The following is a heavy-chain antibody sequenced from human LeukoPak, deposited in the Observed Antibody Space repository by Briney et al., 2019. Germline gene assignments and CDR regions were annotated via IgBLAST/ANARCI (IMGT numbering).Heavy chain of an antibody. CDR3: ATSDTVSTYNWFDP. V-gene: IGHV4-39*01. CDR2: IRYSGST. Sequence: SETLSLTCNVSGGSISSNTYFRGWIRRPPGKGLEWIGSIRYSGSTYYNPSLKSRVTISVDTSNNQFSLHLTSLTAADTAVYYCATSDTVSTYNWFDPWGLGTLVTVS. J-gene: IGHJ5*02. D-gene: IGHD5/OR15-5a*01. CDR1: GGSISSNTYF.